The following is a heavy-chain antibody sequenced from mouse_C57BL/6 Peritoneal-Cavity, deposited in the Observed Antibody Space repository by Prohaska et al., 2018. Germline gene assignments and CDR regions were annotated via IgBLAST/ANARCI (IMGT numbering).Heavy chain of an antibody. Sequence: QVQLQQPGAELVMPGASVKLSCKASGYTFTSYWMHWVKQGPRQGLEWIGEIDPSDSYTNYNQKFKGKATLTVDKSSSTAYMQLSSLTSEDSAVYYCARQATGEAMDYWGQGTSVTVSS. D-gene: IGHD3-2*02. CDR1: GYTFTSYW. J-gene: IGHJ4*01. CDR3: ARQATGEAMDY. CDR2: IDPSDSYT. V-gene: IGHV1-69*01.